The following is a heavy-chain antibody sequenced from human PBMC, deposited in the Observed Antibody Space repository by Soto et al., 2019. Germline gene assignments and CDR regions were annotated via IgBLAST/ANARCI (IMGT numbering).Heavy chain of an antibody. D-gene: IGHD2-15*01. Sequence: QVQLVQSGAEVKKPGASVKVSCKASGYTFKRYGIIWVRLAPGQGLEWMGWISADNGHTDHAQKFQGRVTMTTETSTSTAYMELRSLTPDDTAVYFCARTSPFCSGDACYGFDLWGQGTLVTVSS. V-gene: IGHV1-18*01. CDR3: ARTSPFCSGDACYGFDL. CDR1: GYTFKRYG. J-gene: IGHJ5*02. CDR2: ISADNGHT.